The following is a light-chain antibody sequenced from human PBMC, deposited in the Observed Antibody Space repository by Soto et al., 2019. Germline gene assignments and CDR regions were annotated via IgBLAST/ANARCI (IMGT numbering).Light chain of an antibody. Sequence: DIQMTQSPSSLSASVGDRVTITCRASQSIRYYLNWYQQKPGKAPKLLIYAASSLQSGVPSRFSGSGSGTNLTLTISSLQPEDFATYYCQQSYSTPQNTFGQGTKLEIK. CDR1: QSIRYY. V-gene: IGKV1-39*01. CDR2: AAS. CDR3: QQSYSTPQNT. J-gene: IGKJ2*01.